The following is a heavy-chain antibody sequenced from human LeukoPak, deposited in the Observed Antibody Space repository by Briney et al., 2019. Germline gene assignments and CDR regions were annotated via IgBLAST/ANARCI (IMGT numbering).Heavy chain of an antibody. J-gene: IGHJ6*03. Sequence: PSETLSLTCTVYGGSFSGYYWSWIRQPPGKGLEWIGEINHSGSTNYNPSLKSRVTISVDTSKNQFSLKLSSVTAADTAVYYCARVRKAPYYYYYMDVWGKGTTVTVPS. V-gene: IGHV4-34*01. CDR1: GGSFSGYY. CDR2: INHSGST. CDR3: ARVRKAPYYYYYMDV.